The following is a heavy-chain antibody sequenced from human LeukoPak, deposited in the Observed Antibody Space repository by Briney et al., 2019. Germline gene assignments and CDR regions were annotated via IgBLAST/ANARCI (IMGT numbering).Heavy chain of an antibody. CDR2: INLNSDGT. CDR1: GYRFTGYY. D-gene: IGHD3-10*01. Sequence: GASVNVSLKASGYRFTGYYMHWVRQAPGQGVEWVGWINLNSDGTNYAQKLAGRVPITSDTSLSAAYMQLSRLRSDDTAVYYWARGGDFTENWFDPWGQGTLVIVSS. J-gene: IGHJ5*02. CDR3: ARGGDFTENWFDP. V-gene: IGHV1-2*02.